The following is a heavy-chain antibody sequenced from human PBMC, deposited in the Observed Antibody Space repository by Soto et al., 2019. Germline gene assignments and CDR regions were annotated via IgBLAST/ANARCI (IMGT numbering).Heavy chain of an antibody. D-gene: IGHD2-2*02. Sequence: SETLSLTCTVSGGSISSSSYYWGWIRQPPGKGLEWIGSIYYSGSTYYNPSLKSRVTISVDTSKNQFSLKLSSVTAADTAVYYCARQIGPPLIPGYWGQGTLVTVSS. V-gene: IGHV4-39*01. CDR3: ARQIGPPLIPGY. J-gene: IGHJ4*02. CDR2: IYYSGST. CDR1: GGSISSSSYY.